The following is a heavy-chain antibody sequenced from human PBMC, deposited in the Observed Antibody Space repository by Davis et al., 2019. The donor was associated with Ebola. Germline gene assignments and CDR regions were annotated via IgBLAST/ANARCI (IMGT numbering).Heavy chain of an antibody. CDR2: ISGSGNTT. CDR1: GFTFSQYA. Sequence: GESLKISCVASGFTFSQYAMTWVRQAPGKGLEWVSSISGSGNTTYYADSVEGRFTISRDNSKNTLYLQMNSLRVEDTAVYFCARGGAVAPDWGPGTLVTVSS. CDR3: ARGGAVAPD. J-gene: IGHJ4*02. D-gene: IGHD4-23*01. V-gene: IGHV3-23*01.